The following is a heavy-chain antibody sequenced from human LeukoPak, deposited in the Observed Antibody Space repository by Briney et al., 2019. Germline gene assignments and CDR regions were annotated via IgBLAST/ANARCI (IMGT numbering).Heavy chain of an antibody. D-gene: IGHD2-15*01. V-gene: IGHV4-34*01. Sequence: PSETLSLTCAVYGGSFSGYYWSWIRQPPGKGLEWIGEINRSGSTNYNPSVKSLVTISVDTSKNQFSLKLSSVTAADAADYYCERAQRMWYPHYYYYYGMDVWGQGTTVTVSS. J-gene: IGHJ6*02. CDR3: ERAQRMWYPHYYYYYGMDV. CDR1: GGSFSGYY. CDR2: INRSGST.